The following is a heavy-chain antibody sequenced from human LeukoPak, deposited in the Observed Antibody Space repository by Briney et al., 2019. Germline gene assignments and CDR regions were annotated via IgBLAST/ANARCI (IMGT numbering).Heavy chain of an antibody. V-gene: IGHV1-69*04. Sequence: SVKVSCKASGGTFSSYAISWVRQAPGQGLEWMGRIITILGIANYAQKFQGRVTITADKSTSTAYMELSSLRSEDTAVYYCARDRYSSSWYAWGQGTLVTVSS. D-gene: IGHD6-13*01. CDR3: ARDRYSSSWYA. CDR1: GGTFSSYA. CDR2: IITILGIA. J-gene: IGHJ4*02.